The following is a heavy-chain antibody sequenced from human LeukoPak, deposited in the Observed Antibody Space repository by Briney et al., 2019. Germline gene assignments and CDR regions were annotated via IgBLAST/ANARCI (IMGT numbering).Heavy chain of an antibody. CDR2: IYRSGAT. D-gene: IGHD3-22*01. CDR3: ARNAGYSDLNY. Sequence: PSETLSLTCTVSGDSFSSNNYWTWIRQPPGKGLEWIGEIYRSGATNYNPSLRSRVTVSLDKSKNQFPLRLNSVTAADTAIYYCARNAGYSDLNYWGQGVLVTVSS. CDR1: GDSFSSNNY. J-gene: IGHJ4*02. V-gene: IGHV4-4*02.